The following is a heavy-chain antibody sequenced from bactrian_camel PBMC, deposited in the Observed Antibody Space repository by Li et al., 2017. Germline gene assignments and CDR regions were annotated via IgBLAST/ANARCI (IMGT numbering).Heavy chain of an antibody. D-gene: IGHD5*01. CDR1: GFTFTNYY. V-gene: IGHV3-2*01. CDR2: IYSDGSNT. J-gene: IGHJ4*01. Sequence: HVQLVESGGDLVQPGGSLRISCGASGFTFTNYYTSWVRQAPGKGLEWVSSIYSDGSNTYYSDSVKGRFALSLDNAENTVYLQMNSLKPEDTGAYYCAVFQDIDYADVSCEGLGLQGQGTQVTVS.